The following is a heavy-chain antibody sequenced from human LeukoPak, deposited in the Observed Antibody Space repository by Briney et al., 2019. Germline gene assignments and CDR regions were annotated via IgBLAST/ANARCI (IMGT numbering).Heavy chain of an antibody. CDR3: VRDLMTTQTWDFDY. CDR2: INPNSGAT. V-gene: IGHV1-2*02. Sequence: GASVKVSCTGSGYTFTGYYMHWVRQAPGQGLEWMAWINPNSGATNYEQRFQGRVTVTRDTSISTAYMELSSLESDDTAMYYCVRDLMTTQTWDFDYWGQGTLVSVSS. J-gene: IGHJ4*02. CDR1: GYTFTGYY. D-gene: IGHD3-16*01.